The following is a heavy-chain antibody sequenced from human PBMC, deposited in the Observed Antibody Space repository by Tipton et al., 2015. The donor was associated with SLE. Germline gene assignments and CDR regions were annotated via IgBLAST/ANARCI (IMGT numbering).Heavy chain of an antibody. V-gene: IGHV3-30*02. CDR1: GFTFSSYG. CDR3: AREGLGYSSSGDYYYYMDV. D-gene: IGHD6-13*01. CDR2: IRYDGSNK. Sequence: GSLRLSCAASGFTFSSYGMHWVRRAPGKGLEWVAFIRYDGSNKYYADSVKGRFTISRDNSKNTLYLQMNNLRAEDTAVYYCAREGLGYSSSGDYYYYMDVWGKGTTVTVSS. J-gene: IGHJ6*03.